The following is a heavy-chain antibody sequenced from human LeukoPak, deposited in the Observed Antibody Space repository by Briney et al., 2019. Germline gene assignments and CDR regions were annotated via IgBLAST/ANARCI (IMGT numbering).Heavy chain of an antibody. CDR2: ISAYNGNT. CDR3: ATNGGGLRYFDWLSEGDAFDI. CDR1: GYTFTSYG. J-gene: IGHJ3*02. Sequence: ASVKVSCKASGYTFTSYGISWVRQAPGQGLEWMGWISAYNGNTNYAQKLQGRVTMTTDTSTSTAYMELRSLRSDDTAVYYCATNGGGLRYFDWLSEGDAFDIWGQGTMVTVSS. D-gene: IGHD3-9*01. V-gene: IGHV1-18*01.